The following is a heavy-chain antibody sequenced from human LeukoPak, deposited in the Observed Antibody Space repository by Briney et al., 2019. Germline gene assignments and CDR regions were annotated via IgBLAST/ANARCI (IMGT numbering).Heavy chain of an antibody. Sequence: SETLSLTCAVSGGSISSSNWWSWVRPPPGKGLEWIGEIYHSGSTNYNPSLKSRVTISVDKSKNQFSLKLSSVTAADTAVYYCARTERFVTTGIYYYYMDVWGKGTTVTVSS. J-gene: IGHJ6*03. CDR3: ARTERFVTTGIYYYYMDV. CDR2: IYHSGST. V-gene: IGHV4-4*02. CDR1: GGSISSSNW. D-gene: IGHD4-11*01.